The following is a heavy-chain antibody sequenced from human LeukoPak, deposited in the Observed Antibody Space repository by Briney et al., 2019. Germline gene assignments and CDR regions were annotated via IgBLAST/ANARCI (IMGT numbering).Heavy chain of an antibody. J-gene: IGHJ3*02. CDR1: GFTFSSYG. V-gene: IGHV3-33*01. CDR3: ALYYYDSSGYYYDPFDI. CDR2: IWYDGSNK. Sequence: GGSLRLSCAASGFTFSSYGMHWVRQVPGKGLEWVAVIWYDGSNKYYADSVKGRFTISRDNSKNTLYLQMNSLRAEDTAVYYCALYYYDSSGYYYDPFDIWGQGTMVTVSS. D-gene: IGHD3-22*01.